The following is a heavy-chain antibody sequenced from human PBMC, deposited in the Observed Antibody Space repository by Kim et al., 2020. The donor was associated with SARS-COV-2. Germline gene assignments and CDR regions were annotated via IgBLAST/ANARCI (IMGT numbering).Heavy chain of an antibody. CDR2: INHSGST. J-gene: IGHJ5*02. D-gene: IGHD3-22*01. CDR3: ARGRVTMIVVAERWFDP. CDR1: GGSFSGYY. Sequence: SETLSLTCAVYGGSFSGYYWSWIRQPPGKGLEWIGEINHSGSTNYNPSLKSRVTISVDTSKNQFSLKLSSVTAADTAVYYCARGRVTMIVVAERWFDPWGHGTLVTVSS. V-gene: IGHV4-34*01.